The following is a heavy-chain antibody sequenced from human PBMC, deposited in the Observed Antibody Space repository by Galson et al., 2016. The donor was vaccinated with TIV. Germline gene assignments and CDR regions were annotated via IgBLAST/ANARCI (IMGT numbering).Heavy chain of an antibody. J-gene: IGHJ4*02. D-gene: IGHD6-19*01. CDR2: IISISGTA. CDR3: ARGNPVAGRGIDY. V-gene: IGHV1-69*05. CDR1: GGTFRSYV. Sequence: SVKVSCKASGGTFRSYVVTWVRQAPGQGLEWMGGIISISGTANYAQKFQGRLTITTDESTGTSYMELTSLTSEDTAIYYCARGNPVAGRGIDYWGQGTLVTVSS.